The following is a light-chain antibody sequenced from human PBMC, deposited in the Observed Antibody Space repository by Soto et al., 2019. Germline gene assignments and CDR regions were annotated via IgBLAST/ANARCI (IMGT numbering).Light chain of an antibody. Sequence: EIVLTQSPATLSLSPGERATLSCRAGQSVSNYLGWYQQKSGQAPRLLISDVSNRATGIPDRFSGSGSGTDFTLTIRSLEPEDFAVYYCQHRVNAPTFGGGTQVEIK. CDR1: QSVSNY. J-gene: IGKJ4*01. CDR2: DVS. V-gene: IGKV3-11*01. CDR3: QHRVNAPT.